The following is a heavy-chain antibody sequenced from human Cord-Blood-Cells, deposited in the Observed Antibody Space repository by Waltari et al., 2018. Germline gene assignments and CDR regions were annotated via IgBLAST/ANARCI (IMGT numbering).Heavy chain of an antibody. J-gene: IGHJ3*02. CDR2: IHHRGST. CDR1: GGSFSGTY. D-gene: IGHD5-12*01. CDR3: ARGVDIVATIDAFDI. V-gene: IGHV4-34*01. Sequence: QVQLQQWGAGLLKPAETLSLTCAVYGGSFSGTYWIWIRQPPGKGLEWIGEIHHRGSTNYNPSLKSRVTISVDTSKNQFSLKLSSVTAADTAVYYCARGVDIVATIDAFDIWGQGTMVTVSS.